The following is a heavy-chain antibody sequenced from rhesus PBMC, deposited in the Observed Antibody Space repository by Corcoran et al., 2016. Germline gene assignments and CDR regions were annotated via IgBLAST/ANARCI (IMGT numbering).Heavy chain of an antibody. V-gene: IGHV1-111*02. CDR3: ATQGISGWYPYFDY. CDR1: GYTFTDYY. Sequence: EVQLVQAGAEVKKPGASVKISCKASGYTFTDYYMHWVRQAPGKGLEWMGRVDPEDGEAIHAQKFQDRVTITADTSTDTAYMELSSLRSEDTAVYYCATQGISGWYPYFDYWGQGVLVTVSS. D-gene: IGHD6-31*01. J-gene: IGHJ4*01. CDR2: VDPEDGEA.